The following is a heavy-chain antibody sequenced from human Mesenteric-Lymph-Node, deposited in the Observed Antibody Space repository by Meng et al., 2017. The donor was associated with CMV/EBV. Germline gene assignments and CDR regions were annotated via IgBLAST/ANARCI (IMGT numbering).Heavy chain of an antibody. CDR1: ASISGGASF. D-gene: IGHD5-18*01. J-gene: IGHJ2*01. CDR2: ISDSGST. CDR3: ARVSTPMGAWFFDL. Sequence: ASISGGASFWSWLRQSPGKGLEWIGYISDSGSTYYKPSLKSRATISLSTSKNHLSLRLGSVTAADAAIYYCARVSTPMGAWFFDLWGRGTLVTVSS. V-gene: IGHV4-30-4*08.